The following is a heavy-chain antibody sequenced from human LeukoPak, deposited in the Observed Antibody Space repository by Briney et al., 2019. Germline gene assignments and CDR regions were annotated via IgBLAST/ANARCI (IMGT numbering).Heavy chain of an antibody. CDR3: ARGGVWQQLAVDY. CDR2: IARNGGST. D-gene: IGHD6-13*01. Sequence: PGGSLRLSCAASGFDFINSAMHWVRQAPGKGLEYVSGIARNGGSTYYTNSVKGRFTISRDDSKNTLYLQMGSLRPEDMAVYYCARGGVWQQLAVDYWGQGTLVTVSS. CDR1: GFDFINSA. J-gene: IGHJ4*02. V-gene: IGHV3-64*01.